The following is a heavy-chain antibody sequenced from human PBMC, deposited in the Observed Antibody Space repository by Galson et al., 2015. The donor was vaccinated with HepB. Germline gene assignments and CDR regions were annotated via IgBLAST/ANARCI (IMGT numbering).Heavy chain of an antibody. J-gene: IGHJ6*02. CDR2: ISGSGGST. CDR3: ARDLRPHYYGMDV. Sequence: SLRLSCAASGFTFSSYAMSWVRQAPGKGLEWVSAISGSGGSTYYADSVKGRFTISRDNSKNTLYLQMNSLRAEDTAVYYCARDLRPHYYGMDVWGQGTTVTVSS. V-gene: IGHV3-23*01. CDR1: GFTFSSYA.